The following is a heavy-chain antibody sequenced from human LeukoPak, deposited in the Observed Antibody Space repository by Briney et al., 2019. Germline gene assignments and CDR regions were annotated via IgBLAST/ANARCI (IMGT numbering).Heavy chain of an antibody. D-gene: IGHD6-13*01. Sequence: ASVKVSCKASGYTFTSYGISWVRQAPGQGLEWMGWISAYNGNTNYAQKLQGRVTMTTDTSTSTAYMELRSLRSDDTAVYYCARDQVAAADHSLGLLWFDPWGQGTLVTVSS. CDR2: ISAYNGNT. V-gene: IGHV1-18*01. CDR1: GYTFTSYG. J-gene: IGHJ5*02. CDR3: ARDQVAAADHSLGLLWFDP.